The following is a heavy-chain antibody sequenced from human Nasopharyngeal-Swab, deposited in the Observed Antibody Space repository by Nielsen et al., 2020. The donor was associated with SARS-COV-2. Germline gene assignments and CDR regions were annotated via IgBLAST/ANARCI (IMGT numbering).Heavy chain of an antibody. CDR2: TYYTGTT. CDR1: GGSTSSSSYY. CDR3: VGSSWYGDYYYYYGMDV. Sequence: SETLSPTCTVSGGSTSSSSYYWGWIRQPPGKGLEWIGSTYYTGTTHHNPSLKSRVTMSVDTSKNQFSLKLGSVTAGDTAVYYCVGSSWYGDYYYYYGMDVWGQGTTVTVSS. D-gene: IGHD6-13*01. V-gene: IGHV4-39*07. J-gene: IGHJ6*02.